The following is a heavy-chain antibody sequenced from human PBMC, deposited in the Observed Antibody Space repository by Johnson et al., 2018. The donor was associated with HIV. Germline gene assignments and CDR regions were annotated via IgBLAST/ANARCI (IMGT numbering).Heavy chain of an antibody. CDR3: ARQGLTVDALDI. V-gene: IGHV3-33*01. CDR2: IRYDGSNK. D-gene: IGHD3/OR15-3a*01. CDR1: GFTFSSYG. J-gene: IGHJ3*02. Sequence: VQVVESGGGVVQPGRSLRLSCAASGFTFSSYGMHWVRQAPGKGLEWVAFIRYDGSNKYYPDSVKGRFTISRENAKSSLYLQMHSLTVGDTAVYYCARQGLTVDALDIWGQGTMVIVSS.